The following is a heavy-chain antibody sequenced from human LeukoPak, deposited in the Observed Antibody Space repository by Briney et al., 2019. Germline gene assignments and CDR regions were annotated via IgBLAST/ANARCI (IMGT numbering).Heavy chain of an antibody. D-gene: IGHD1-1*01. Sequence: ASVKVSCKASGGTFSSYAISWVRQAPGQGLEWMGGIIPIFGTANYAQKFQGRVTITADESTSTAYMELSSLRSEDTAVYYCARTTPQLERYYYGMDVWGQGTTVTVSS. CDR3: ARTTPQLERYYYGMDV. J-gene: IGHJ6*02. V-gene: IGHV1-69*13. CDR2: IIPIFGTA. CDR1: GGTFSSYA.